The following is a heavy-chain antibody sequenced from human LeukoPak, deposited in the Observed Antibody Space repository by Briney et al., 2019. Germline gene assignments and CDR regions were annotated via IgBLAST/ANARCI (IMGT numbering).Heavy chain of an antibody. J-gene: IGHJ5*02. CDR2: IIPIFGTA. CDR1: GGTFSSYA. D-gene: IGHD3-3*01. Sequence: ASVKVSCKASGGTFSSYAISWVRHAPGQGLEWMGGIIPIFGTANYAQKFQGRVTITTDESTSTAYMEQSSLRSEDTAVYYCASGRCVVGVASPLDAWGQGTLVTVSS. V-gene: IGHV1-69*05. CDR3: ASGRCVVGVASPLDA.